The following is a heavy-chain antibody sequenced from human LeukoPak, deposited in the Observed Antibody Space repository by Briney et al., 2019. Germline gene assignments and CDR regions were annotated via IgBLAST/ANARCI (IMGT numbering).Heavy chain of an antibody. CDR2: IWYDGSNK. V-gene: IGHV3-33*01. J-gene: IGHJ4*02. CDR3: ARDHSSSWSYFDY. Sequence: PGRSLRLSCAASGFTLSSYGMHWVRQAPGKGLEWVAVIWYDGSNKYYADSVKGRFTISRDNSKNTLYLQMSSLRAEDTAVYYCARDHSSSWSYFDYWGQGTLVTVSS. CDR1: GFTLSSYG. D-gene: IGHD6-13*01.